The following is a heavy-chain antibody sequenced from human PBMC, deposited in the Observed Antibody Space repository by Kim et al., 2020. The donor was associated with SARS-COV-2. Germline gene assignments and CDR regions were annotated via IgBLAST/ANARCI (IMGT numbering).Heavy chain of an antibody. J-gene: IGHJ3*02. CDR3: ARDNQAPLGHDAFDI. CDR1: GGSISSYY. D-gene: IGHD7-27*01. V-gene: IGHV4-59*01. CDR2: IYYSGST. Sequence: SETLSLTCTVSGGSISSYYWSWIRQPPGKGLEWIGYIYYSGSTNYNPSLKSRVTISVDTSKNQFSLKLSSVTAADTAVYYCARDNQAPLGHDAFDIWGQGTMVTVSS.